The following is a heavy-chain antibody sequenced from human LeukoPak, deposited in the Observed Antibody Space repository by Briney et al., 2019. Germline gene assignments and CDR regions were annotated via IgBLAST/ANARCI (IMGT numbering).Heavy chain of an antibody. D-gene: IGHD1-26*01. CDR3: AKDSSGSYYEGFDY. CDR1: GFTFDDYA. J-gene: IGHJ4*02. CDR2: ISWNSGSI. V-gene: IGHV3-9*01. Sequence: GRSLRLSCAASGFTFDDYAMHWVRQAPGKGLEWVSGISWNSGSIGHADSVKGRFTISRDNAKNSLYLQMNSLRAEDTASYYCAKDSSGSYYEGFDYWGQGTLVTVSS.